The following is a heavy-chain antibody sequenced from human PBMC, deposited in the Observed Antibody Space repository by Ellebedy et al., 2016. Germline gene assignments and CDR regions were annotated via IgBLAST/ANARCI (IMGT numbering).Heavy chain of an antibody. CDR2: INGDGSST. D-gene: IGHD6-13*01. Sequence: GESLKISCAASGFTFSSYWMHWVRQAPGKGLVWVSRINGDGSSTSYADSVKGRFTISRDNAKNTLYLQMNSLRAEDTAVYYCAREGISGLLGFRDGFDIWGQGTMVTVSS. CDR1: GFTFSSYW. V-gene: IGHV3-74*01. CDR3: AREGISGLLGFRDGFDI. J-gene: IGHJ3*02.